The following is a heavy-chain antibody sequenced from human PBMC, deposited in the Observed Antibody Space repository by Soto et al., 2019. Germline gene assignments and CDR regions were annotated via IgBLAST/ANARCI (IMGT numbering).Heavy chain of an antibody. J-gene: IGHJ4*02. CDR3: ARENAGYYDSSGQGY. CDR2: ISAYNGNT. CDR1: GYTFTSYG. D-gene: IGHD3-22*01. Sequence: ASVKVSCKASGYTFTSYGISWVRQAPGQGLEWMGWISAYNGNTNYAQKLQGRVTMTTDTSTSTAYMELRSLRSDDTAVYYCARENAGYYDSSGQGYWGQGTQVTVSS. V-gene: IGHV1-18*01.